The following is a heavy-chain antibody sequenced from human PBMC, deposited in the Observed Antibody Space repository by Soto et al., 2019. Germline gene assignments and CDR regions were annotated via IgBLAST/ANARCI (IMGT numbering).Heavy chain of an antibody. CDR2: IYTTRSP. Sequence: SETLSLTCTVSGDSVSKYYWNWIRQPAGKGLEWIGRIYTTRSPNYNPSLKSRVTMSVDTSKNQFSLKLNLSSVTAADKAVYYCARSPAYGDYVNLDTWGQGTLGTGS. CDR1: GDSVSKYY. J-gene: IGHJ5*02. D-gene: IGHD4-17*01. V-gene: IGHV4-4*07. CDR3: ARSPAYGDYVNLDT.